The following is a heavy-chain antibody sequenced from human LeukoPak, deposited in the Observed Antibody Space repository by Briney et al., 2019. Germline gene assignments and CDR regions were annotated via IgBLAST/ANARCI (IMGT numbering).Heavy chain of an antibody. CDR1: GGTFSSYA. V-gene: IGHV1-18*01. Sequence: ASVKVSCKASGGTFSSYAISWVRQAPGQGLEWMGWISAYNGNTNYAQKLQGRVTMTTDTSTSTAYMELRSLRSDDTAVYYCARDQQWLVPYGMDVWGQGTTVTVSS. CDR2: ISAYNGNT. CDR3: ARDQQWLVPYGMDV. D-gene: IGHD6-19*01. J-gene: IGHJ6*02.